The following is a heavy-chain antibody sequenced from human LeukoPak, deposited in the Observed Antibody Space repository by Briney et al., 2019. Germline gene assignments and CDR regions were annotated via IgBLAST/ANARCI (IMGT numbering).Heavy chain of an antibody. CDR1: GYTFTSYD. CDR3: ARGGEYNSSWYTIYYYYGMDV. Sequence: ASVKVSCKASGYTFTSYDINWVRQATGQGLEWMGWMNPNSGNTGYAQKFQGRVTMTRNTSISTAYMELSSLRSEDTAVYYCARGGEYNSSWYTIYYYYGMDVWGQGTTVTVSS. V-gene: IGHV1-8*01. D-gene: IGHD6-13*01. CDR2: MNPNSGNT. J-gene: IGHJ6*02.